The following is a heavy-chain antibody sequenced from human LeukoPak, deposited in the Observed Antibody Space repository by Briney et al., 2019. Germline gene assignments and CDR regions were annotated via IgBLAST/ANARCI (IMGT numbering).Heavy chain of an antibody. D-gene: IGHD2-2*01. CDR3: AKASVSGSSTSRYYYYSYMDV. CDR1: GFTFSSYA. CDR2: ISGSGGST. V-gene: IGHV3-23*01. Sequence: PGGSLRLSCAASGFTFSSYAMSWVRQAPGKGLEWFSAISGSGGSTYYADSVKCRFTISRDNSKNTLYLQMNSLRAEDTAVYYCAKASVSGSSTSRYYYYSYMDVWGKGTTVTVSS. J-gene: IGHJ6*03.